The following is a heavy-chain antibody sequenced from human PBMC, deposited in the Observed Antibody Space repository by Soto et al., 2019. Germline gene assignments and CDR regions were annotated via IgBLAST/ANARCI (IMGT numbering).Heavy chain of an antibody. V-gene: IGHV6-1*01. D-gene: IGHD3-10*01. Sequence: SQTLSLTCAISGDSVSSNSAAWNWIRQSPSRGLEWLGRTYYRSKWYKXXAXXXXXXXTIHTNTSKNQFSLQLNSVTPEDTAVYYCARGKVLWYNWLDPWGQGTLVTDS. CDR1: GDSVSSNSAA. CDR3: ARGKVLWYNWLDP. J-gene: IGHJ5*02. CDR2: TYYRSKWYK.